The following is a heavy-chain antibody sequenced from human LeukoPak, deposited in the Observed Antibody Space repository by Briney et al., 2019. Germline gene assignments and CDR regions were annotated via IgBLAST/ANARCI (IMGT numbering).Heavy chain of an antibody. Sequence: PGRSLRLSCAASGFTFSNYGMHWVRQAPGKGLEWVALIWYDGSNKYYADSVKGRFTISRDNSKNTLYLQMNSLKTEDTAVYYCTTDSPYYYDSSGYYYRGFDYWGQGTLVTVSS. CDR1: GFTFSNYG. J-gene: IGHJ4*02. CDR2: IWYDGSNK. D-gene: IGHD3-22*01. CDR3: TTDSPYYYDSSGYYYRGFDY. V-gene: IGHV3-33*01.